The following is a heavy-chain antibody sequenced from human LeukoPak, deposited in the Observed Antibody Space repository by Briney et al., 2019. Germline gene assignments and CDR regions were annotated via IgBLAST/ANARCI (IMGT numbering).Heavy chain of an antibody. CDR1: GFIFSNYW. Sequence: PGGSLRLSCSASGFIFSNYWMTWVGQAPGKGLEWVANIKQDGSEKYYGDSVKGRFTISRDNAKKSLYLQMNSLRAEDTAVYFCARDMIILQSWGQGTLVTVSS. CDR2: IKQDGSEK. V-gene: IGHV3-7*04. J-gene: IGHJ5*02. CDR3: ARDMIILQS. D-gene: IGHD3-16*01.